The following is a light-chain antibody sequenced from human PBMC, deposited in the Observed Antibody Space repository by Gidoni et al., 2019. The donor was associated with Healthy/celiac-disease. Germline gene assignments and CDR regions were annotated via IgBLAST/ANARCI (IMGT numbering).Light chain of an antibody. CDR2: AAS. CDR1: QGISNY. V-gene: IGKV1-27*01. CDR3: QKSNSAPRT. Sequence: VGDRVTITCRASQGISNYLAWYQQKPGKVPKLLIYAASTLQSGVPSRFSGSGSGTDFTLTISSLQPEDVATYYCQKSNSAPRTFGQGTKVEIK. J-gene: IGKJ1*01.